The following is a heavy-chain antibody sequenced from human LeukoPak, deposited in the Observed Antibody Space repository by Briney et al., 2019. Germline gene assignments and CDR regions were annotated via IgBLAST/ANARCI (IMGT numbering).Heavy chain of an antibody. CDR3: ARANSNYWLDP. V-gene: IGHV4-38-2*01. J-gene: IGHJ5*02. CDR2: IYHSGST. Sequence: SETLSLTCAVSGYSISSGYYWGWIRQPPGKGLEWIGSIYHSGSTYYNPSLKSRVTISVDTSKNQFSLKLSSVTAADTAVYYFARANSNYWLDPWGQGTLVTVSS. D-gene: IGHD4-11*01. CDR1: GYSISSGYY.